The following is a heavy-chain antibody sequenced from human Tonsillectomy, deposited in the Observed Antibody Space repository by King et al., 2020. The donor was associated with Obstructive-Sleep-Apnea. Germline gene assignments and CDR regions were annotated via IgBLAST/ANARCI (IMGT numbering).Heavy chain of an antibody. D-gene: IGHD6-19*01. CDR1: GFTFSSYA. CDR2: ISDDGSYK. J-gene: IGHJ4*02. Sequence: VQLVESGGGVVQPGRSLRVSCAASGFTFSSYAMHWVRQAPGKGLEWVALISDDGSYKYYADSVKGRFTISRDNSKNTVFLQMNSLRAEETAVYYCARVMRAGWAVAGYYYFDYWGQGTLVTVSS. V-gene: IGHV3-30*04. CDR3: ARVMRAGWAVAGYYYFDY.